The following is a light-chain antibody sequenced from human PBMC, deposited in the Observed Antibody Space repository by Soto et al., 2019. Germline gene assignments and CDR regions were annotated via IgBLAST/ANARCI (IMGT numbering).Light chain of an antibody. Sequence: DIQMTQSPSTLSASVGDSVTVTCRASQSVSTWLAWYQQKPGKAPKLLISDASSFESGVPSRFRGSGSGTEFTLTISSLQPDDFATYYCQQDHTWTFGQGTKVEMK. J-gene: IGKJ1*01. CDR2: DAS. CDR1: QSVSTW. V-gene: IGKV1-5*01. CDR3: QQDHTWT.